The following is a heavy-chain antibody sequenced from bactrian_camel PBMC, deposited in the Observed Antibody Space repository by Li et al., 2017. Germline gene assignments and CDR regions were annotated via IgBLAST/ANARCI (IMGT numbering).Heavy chain of an antibody. J-gene: IGHJ4*01. CDR2: INNSGGTT. D-gene: IGHD3*01. V-gene: IGHV3S40*01. CDR1: GFTFSSYF. CDR3: AAAKGLPDLLRGGYLSARSYNY. Sequence: VQLVESGGGLMQPGGSLRLSCAASGFTFSSYFMSWVRQAPGKELEWVSTINNSGGTTYSADSVKGRFTISLDKAKNTVYLQMNSLKPEDTAIYYCAAAKGLPDLLRGGYLSARSYNYWGRGTQVTVS.